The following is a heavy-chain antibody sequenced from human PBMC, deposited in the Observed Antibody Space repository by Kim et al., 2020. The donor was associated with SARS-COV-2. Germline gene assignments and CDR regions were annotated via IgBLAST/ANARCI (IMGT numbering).Heavy chain of an antibody. CDR3: ARQGSSSSWYSVGNNWFDP. Sequence: SETLSLTCTVSGGSISSYYWSWIRQPPGKGLEWIGYIYYSGSTNYNPSLKSRVTISVDTSTNQFSLKLSSVTAADTAVYYCARQGSSSSWYSVGNNWFDPWGQGALGTVSS. CDR1: GGSISSYY. CDR2: IYYSGST. V-gene: IGHV4-59*01. J-gene: IGHJ5*02. D-gene: IGHD6-13*01.